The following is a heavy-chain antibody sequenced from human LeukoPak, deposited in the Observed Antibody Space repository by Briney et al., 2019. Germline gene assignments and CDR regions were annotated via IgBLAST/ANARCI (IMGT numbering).Heavy chain of an antibody. CDR2: ISSSSSYI. Sequence: GGSLRLSCAASGFTFSSYSMNWVRQAPGKGLEWVSSISSSSSYIYYADSVKGRFTISRDNAKNSLYLQMNSLRAEVTAVYYCARDDRKMATIQFDYWGQGTLVTVSS. CDR1: GFTFSSYS. J-gene: IGHJ4*02. D-gene: IGHD5-24*01. CDR3: ARDDRKMATIQFDY. V-gene: IGHV3-21*01.